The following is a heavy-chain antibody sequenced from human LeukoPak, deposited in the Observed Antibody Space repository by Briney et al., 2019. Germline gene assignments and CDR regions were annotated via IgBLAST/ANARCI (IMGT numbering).Heavy chain of an antibody. Sequence: SETLSLTCTVSGGSISSSSYYGGWIRQPPGKGLEWIGSMYYSGSTYYNPSLKSRVTISVDTSKNQFSLKLSSVTAADTAVYYCARATSSGGRSQFSPAPFDCWGQGTLVTVSS. V-gene: IGHV4-39*07. CDR3: ARATSSGGRSQFSPAPFDC. J-gene: IGHJ4*02. CDR2: MYYSGST. D-gene: IGHD6-19*01. CDR1: GGSISSSSYY.